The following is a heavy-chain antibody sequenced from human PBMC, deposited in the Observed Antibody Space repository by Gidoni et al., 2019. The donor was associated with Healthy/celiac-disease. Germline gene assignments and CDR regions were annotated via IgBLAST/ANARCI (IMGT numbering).Heavy chain of an antibody. Sequence: QVQLPESGPGLVKPSETLSLPCTVSGCSISSSYWSWIRQPPGKGLEWIGYIYYSGSTNYNPSLKSRVTISVDTSKNQFSLKLSSVTAADTAVYYCARGERFLEWGGPNNWFDPWGQGTLVTVSS. CDR3: ARGERFLEWGGPNNWFDP. CDR1: GCSISSSY. J-gene: IGHJ5*02. D-gene: IGHD3-3*01. CDR2: IYYSGST. V-gene: IGHV4-59*01.